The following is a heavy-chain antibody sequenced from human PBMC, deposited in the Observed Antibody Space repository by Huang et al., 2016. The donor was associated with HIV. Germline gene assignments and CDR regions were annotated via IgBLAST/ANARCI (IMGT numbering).Heavy chain of an antibody. V-gene: IGHV5-51*03. CDR2: TFPGNSNP. Sequence: EVQLVQSGVEVKKPGESLKISCKGSGFSFTSYWIGWVRQMPGKGLEWMGITFPGNSNPFYSPAFQGQVTISADKYTRTAYLQWSSLKASDSAIYYCAIHDSNDFTFDDWGQGTLVAVSS. CDR1: GFSFTSYW. CDR3: AIHDSNDFTFDD. D-gene: IGHD5-18*01. J-gene: IGHJ4*02.